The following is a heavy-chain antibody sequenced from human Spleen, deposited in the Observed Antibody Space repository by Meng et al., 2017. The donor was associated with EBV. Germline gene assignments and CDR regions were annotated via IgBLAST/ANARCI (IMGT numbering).Heavy chain of an antibody. Sequence: QVHLQQWGAGLLKPSETLSLTCAVYGGSVSCFYWIWIRQSPEKGLEWIGESNHSGSTTYNPSLKSRVTISVDTSKDQFSLRLTSVTAADTAIYYCARGRTVARSPWSDPWGQGTLVTVSS. D-gene: IGHD6-6*01. CDR3: ARGRTVARSPWSDP. CDR1: GGSVSCFY. CDR2: SNHSGST. J-gene: IGHJ5*02. V-gene: IGHV4-34*01.